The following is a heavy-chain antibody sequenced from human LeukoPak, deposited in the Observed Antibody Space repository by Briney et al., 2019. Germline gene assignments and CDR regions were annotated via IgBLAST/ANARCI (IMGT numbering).Heavy chain of an antibody. J-gene: IGHJ4*02. D-gene: IGHD2-21*02. CDR3: AREPCGGDCYSGYFDY. Sequence: VKPSETLSLTCTVSGGSISSYYWSWIRQPPGKGLEWIGYIYYSGSTNYNPSLKSRVTLSVDTSKNQFSLKLSSVTAADTAVYYCAREPCGGDCYSGYFDYWGQGTLVTVSS. CDR1: GGSISSYY. CDR2: IYYSGST. V-gene: IGHV4-59*01.